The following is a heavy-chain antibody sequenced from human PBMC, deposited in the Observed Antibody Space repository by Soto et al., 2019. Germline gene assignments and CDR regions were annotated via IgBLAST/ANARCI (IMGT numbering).Heavy chain of an antibody. CDR3: PRVPSIAVAEDDAFDI. Sequence: GGSLRLSCAASGFTVSSNYMRWVRQAPGQGLVWVSVIYSGGSTFRAHSVQGRSAISRDNSKTTLYLQMNSLRAEDTAVYYCPRVPSIAVAEDDAFDIWGQATMVTVSS. D-gene: IGHD6-19*01. J-gene: IGHJ3*02. CDR1: GFTVSSNY. V-gene: IGHV3-53*01. CDR2: IYSGGST.